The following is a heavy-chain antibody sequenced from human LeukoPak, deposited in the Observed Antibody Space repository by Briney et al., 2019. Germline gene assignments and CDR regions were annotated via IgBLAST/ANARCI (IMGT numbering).Heavy chain of an antibody. CDR2: IYYSGST. Sequence: SETLSLTCTVSGGSISSSSYYWGWIRQPPGKGLEWIGSIYYSGSTYYNPSLKSRVTISLDTSKSQFSLNLRSATAADTAVYYCARLVAVTGTVDYFDPWGQGAVVTVSS. D-gene: IGHD2-21*02. CDR1: GGSISSSSYY. V-gene: IGHV4-39*07. J-gene: IGHJ5*02. CDR3: ARLVAVTGTVDYFDP.